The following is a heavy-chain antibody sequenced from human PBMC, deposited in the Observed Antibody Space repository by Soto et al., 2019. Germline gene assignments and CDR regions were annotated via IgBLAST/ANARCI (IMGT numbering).Heavy chain of an antibody. J-gene: IGHJ4*02. CDR2: IKSKTDGGTT. CDR1: GVTFSNAW. CDR3: AAYRCRNVVCDLGWW. Sequence: EVQLVESGGGLVKPGGSLRLSCAASGVTFSNAWMNWVRQAPGKGLEWVGRIKSKTDGGTTDYAAPGKGRFSISRADSKNTLNLQRNSLETENTAVYDLAAYRCRNVVCDLGWWWCQGTLVTVSS. D-gene: IGHD6-19*01. V-gene: IGHV3-15*07.